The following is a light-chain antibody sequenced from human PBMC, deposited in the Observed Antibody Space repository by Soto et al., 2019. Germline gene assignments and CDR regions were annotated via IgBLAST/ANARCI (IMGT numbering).Light chain of an antibody. J-gene: IGKJ1*01. Sequence: QVTKVTSRLPGLLAARVTITCRASQGLSSWLAWYQQKPGKAPKLLIYAASTLQSGVPSRFSGSGSGTEFTLTISSLQPDDFAAYYCQHYNSYSEAFGQGTKVDIK. CDR2: AAS. V-gene: IGKV1-5*01. CDR3: QHYNSYSEA. CDR1: QGLSSW.